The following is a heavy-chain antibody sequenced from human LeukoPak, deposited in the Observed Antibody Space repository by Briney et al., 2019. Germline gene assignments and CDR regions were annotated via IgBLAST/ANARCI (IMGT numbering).Heavy chain of an antibody. J-gene: IGHJ4*02. D-gene: IGHD2-15*01. CDR2: ISGGDHKT. V-gene: IGHV3-23*01. Sequence: GGSLRLSCAASGFTFSTYAMSWVRQAPGKGLEWVSAISGGDHKTYNADSVKGRFTISRDDSKSTLFLQMSSLRVEDTAVYYCAKYSARGPQRFDCWGQGTLVTVSS. CDR1: GFTFSTYA. CDR3: AKYSARGPQRFDC.